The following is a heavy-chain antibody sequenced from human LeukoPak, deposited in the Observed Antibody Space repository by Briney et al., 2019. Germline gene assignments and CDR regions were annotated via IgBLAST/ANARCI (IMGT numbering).Heavy chain of an antibody. CDR1: RFTFSSYA. Sequence: GGSLRLSCAASRFTFSSYAMSWVRQSPGKGLEWGSAISGSGGSTYYADYVKGRVTISRNNSKKTLYLQMNSLRAEDPAVYYCASSSYGDYYYSYMDVWGKGTTVTVSS. CDR3: ASSSYGDYYYSYMDV. CDR2: ISGSGGST. D-gene: IGHD4-17*01. V-gene: IGHV3-23*01. J-gene: IGHJ6*03.